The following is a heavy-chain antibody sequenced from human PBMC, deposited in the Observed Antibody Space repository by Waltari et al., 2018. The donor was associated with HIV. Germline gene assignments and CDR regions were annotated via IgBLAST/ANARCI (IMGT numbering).Heavy chain of an antibody. J-gene: IGHJ5*02. CDR1: GFTVSSNY. Sequence: EVQLVESGGGLVQPGGSLRLSCAASGFTVSSNYMSWVRQAPGKGLEWVSVIYSGGSTYYADSVKCRFTISRDNSKNTLYLQMNSLRAEDTAVYYCATSPLGVWGNWFDPWGQGTLVTVSS. V-gene: IGHV3-66*01. CDR3: ATSPLGVWGNWFDP. D-gene: IGHD1-26*01. CDR2: IYSGGST.